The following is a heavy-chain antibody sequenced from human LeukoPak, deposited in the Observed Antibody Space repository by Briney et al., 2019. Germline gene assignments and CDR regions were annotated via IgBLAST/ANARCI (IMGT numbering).Heavy chain of an antibody. D-gene: IGHD3-10*01. Sequence: GGTLTLSCTASGFTFSSYVMSGLGQARGKGSEWVSAISASGGSTYYADSVKSRFTIFNDNSKNMLYLQMNSRRAEDTAVYLCANPARGGWGQGTLVTVSS. CDR2: ISASGGST. CDR3: ANPARGG. V-gene: IGHV3-23*01. CDR1: GFTFSSYV. J-gene: IGHJ1*01.